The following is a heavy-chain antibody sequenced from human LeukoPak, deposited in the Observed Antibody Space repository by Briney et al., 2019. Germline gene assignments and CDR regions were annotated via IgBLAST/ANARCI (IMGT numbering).Heavy chain of an antibody. V-gene: IGHV3-74*01. CDR1: GFAFDSYA. CDR2: INSDGSST. CDR3: AREPAKDTAMVNYFDY. D-gene: IGHD5-18*01. J-gene: IGHJ4*02. Sequence: PGGSLRLSCAASGFAFDSYAMSWVRQAPGKGLVWVSRINSDGSSTSYADSVKGRFTISRDNAKNTLYLQMNSLRAEDTAVYYCAREPAKDTAMVNYFDYWGQGTLVTVSS.